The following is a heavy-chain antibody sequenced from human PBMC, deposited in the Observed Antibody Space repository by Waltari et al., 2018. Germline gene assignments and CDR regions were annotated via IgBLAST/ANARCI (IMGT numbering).Heavy chain of an antibody. D-gene: IGHD3-16*01. CDR2: IKSKTAGVTV. J-gene: IGHJ6*02. Sequence: EVQVVESGGGLAKPGGSLRLSCVVSGFSFNVAWMSWVRQTPGKGLKWVGRIKSKTAGVTVDYATPVKGRFTISRDDSKNSVYLRMSSLNTDDTAVYYCTTGGGRNGMGVWGQGTTVTVSS. V-gene: IGHV3-15*01. CDR1: GFSFNVAW. CDR3: TTGGGRNGMGV.